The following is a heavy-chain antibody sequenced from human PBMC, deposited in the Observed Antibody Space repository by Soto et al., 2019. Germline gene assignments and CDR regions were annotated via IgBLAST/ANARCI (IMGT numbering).Heavy chain of an antibody. CDR2: ITTGGGNT. J-gene: IGHJ4*02. CDR3: AQGSRASSPYYFDY. Sequence: GGSLRLSCAASGFSFAMSWVRQVPGKGLEWISAITTGGGNTYYADSVKGRFSISRDNSKNTLYLVMNSLRAEDTAVYYCAQGSRASSPYYFDYWGQGTLVTVSS. V-gene: IGHV3-23*01. CDR1: GFSFA. D-gene: IGHD2-15*01.